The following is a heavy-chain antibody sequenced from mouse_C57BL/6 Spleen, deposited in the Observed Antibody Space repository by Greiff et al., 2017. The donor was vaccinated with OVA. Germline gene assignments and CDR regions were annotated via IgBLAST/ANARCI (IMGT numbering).Heavy chain of an antibody. CDR2: IYPGDGDT. CDR3: ARSEYYGLDY. D-gene: IGHD1-1*01. Sequence: QVQLQQSGPELVKPGASVKISCKASGYAFSSSWMNWVKQRPGKGLEWIGRIYPGDGDTNYNGKFKGKATLTADKSSSTAYMQLSSLTSEDSAVYFCARSEYYGLDYWGQGTTLTVSS. V-gene: IGHV1-82*01. J-gene: IGHJ2*01. CDR1: GYAFSSSW.